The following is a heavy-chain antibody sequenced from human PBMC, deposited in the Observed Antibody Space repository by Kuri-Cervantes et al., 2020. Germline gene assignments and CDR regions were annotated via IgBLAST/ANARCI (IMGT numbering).Heavy chain of an antibody. Sequence: GGSLRLSCAASGFTFGTHGIHWVRQTPGKGLEWVALISYDGSNKYYADSVKGRFTISRDNSKNTLYLQMNSLRAEDTAVYYCARGSSSSWFYYYYGMDVWGQGTTVTVSS. CDR3: ARGSSSSWFYYYYGMDV. CDR2: ISYDGSNK. V-gene: IGHV3-30*03. J-gene: IGHJ6*02. CDR1: GFTFGTHG. D-gene: IGHD6-13*01.